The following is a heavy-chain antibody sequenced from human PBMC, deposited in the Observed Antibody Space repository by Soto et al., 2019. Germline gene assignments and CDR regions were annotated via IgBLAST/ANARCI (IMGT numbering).Heavy chain of an antibody. J-gene: IGHJ4*02. CDR2: ISGSGGST. CDR1: GFTFSSYA. V-gene: IGHV3-23*01. Sequence: PGGSLRLSCAASGFTFSSYAMSWVRQAPGKGLEWVSAISGSGGSTYYADSVKGRFTISRDNSKNTLYLQMNSLRAAATAVYYSPTDISYCRVCCGYPSFDFDYWGQGTRVTVSS. D-gene: IGHD6-25*01. CDR3: PTDISYCRVCCGYPSFDFDY.